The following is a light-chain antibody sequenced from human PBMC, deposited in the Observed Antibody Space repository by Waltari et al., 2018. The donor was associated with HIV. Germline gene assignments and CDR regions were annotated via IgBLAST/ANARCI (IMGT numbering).Light chain of an antibody. J-gene: IGKJ2*01. CDR2: AAS. CDR1: QGISRY. Sequence: DIQLTQSPSFLSASVGDRVTITCRASQGISRYLAWYQQKPGKAPKLLIYAASTLQSVVPSRFSGSGSGTEFTLTISSLQPEDFATYYCQQLNSYPRTFGQGTKLEIK. CDR3: QQLNSYPRT. V-gene: IGKV1-9*01.